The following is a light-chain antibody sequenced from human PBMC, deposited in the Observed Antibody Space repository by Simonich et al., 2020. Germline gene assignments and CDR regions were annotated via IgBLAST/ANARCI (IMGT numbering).Light chain of an antibody. V-gene: IGKV4-1*01. CDR3: QQYYSTPRT. J-gene: IGKJ2*02. CDR1: QSVLYSSNNKNY. CDR2: WAS. Sequence: DIVMTPSPDSLAVSLGERATINCKSSQSVLYSSNNKNYLAWYQHKPGQTPKLLIYWASTRESGVPDRFSGSGSGTDFTLTISSLQAEDVAVYYCQQYYSTPRTFGQGTKLEIK.